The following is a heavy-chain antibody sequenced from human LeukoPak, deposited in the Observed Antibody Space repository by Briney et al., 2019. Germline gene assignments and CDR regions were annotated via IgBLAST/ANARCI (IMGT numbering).Heavy chain of an antibody. CDR3: AKGRTPLRLGQLSP. J-gene: IGHJ5*02. Sequence: GGSLRLSCAASGFTFSSYSMNWVRQAPGKGLEWVSSISSSSSYIYYADSVKGRFTISRDNAKNSLYLQMNSLRAEDTAVYYCAKGRTPLRLGQLSPWGQGTLVTVSS. D-gene: IGHD3-16*02. CDR2: ISSSSSYI. CDR1: GFTFSSYS. V-gene: IGHV3-21*04.